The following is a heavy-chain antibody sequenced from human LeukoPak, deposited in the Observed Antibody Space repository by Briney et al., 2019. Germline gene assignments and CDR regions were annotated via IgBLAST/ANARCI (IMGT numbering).Heavy chain of an antibody. CDR1: GYTFTSYY. Sequence: DSVKVSCKASGYTFTSYYMHWVRQAPGQGLEWMGIINPSGGSTSYAQKFQGRVTMTRDTSTSTVYMELSSLRSEDTAVYYCAREPRSYCSSTSCYAGYFDYWGQGTLVTVSS. CDR3: AREPRSYCSSTSCYAGYFDY. J-gene: IGHJ4*02. V-gene: IGHV1-46*01. D-gene: IGHD2-2*01. CDR2: INPSGGST.